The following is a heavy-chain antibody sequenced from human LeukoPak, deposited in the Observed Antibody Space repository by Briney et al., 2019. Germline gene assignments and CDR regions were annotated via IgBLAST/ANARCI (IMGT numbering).Heavy chain of an antibody. CDR2: ISSSSAGT. CDR1: EFTFRNYA. Sequence: TGGSLRLSCAASEFTFRNYAMHWVRQAPGRGLEWVAGISSSSAGTHYALSVKGRFTISRDHSENTLHLQMNSLRAEDTAVYYCAKSRAVAAKGNWFDPWGQGTLVTVSS. J-gene: IGHJ5*02. CDR3: AKSRAVAAKGNWFDP. D-gene: IGHD6-19*01. V-gene: IGHV3-23*01.